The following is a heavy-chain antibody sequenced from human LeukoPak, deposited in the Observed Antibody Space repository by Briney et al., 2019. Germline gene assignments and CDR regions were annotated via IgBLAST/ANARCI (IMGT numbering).Heavy chain of an antibody. CDR2: ILGSGDGT. CDR3: AKGNSGSNAGGAFDI. CDR1: GFTFSSYA. J-gene: IGHJ3*02. Sequence: PGGSLRLSCAASGFTFSSYAMSWVRQAPGKGLEWVSGILGSGDGTYYADSVKGRFTIPRDNSKNTLYMQVNSLRGDDTAVYYCAKGNSGSNAGGAFDIWGQGTMVTVSS. D-gene: IGHD1-26*01. V-gene: IGHV3-23*01.